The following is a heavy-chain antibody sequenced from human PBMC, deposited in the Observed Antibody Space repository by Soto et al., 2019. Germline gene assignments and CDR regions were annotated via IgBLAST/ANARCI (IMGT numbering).Heavy chain of an antibody. Sequence: ASAKVSCKASGYNFTGYYMPWVRQASGQGLEWMGWINPTSGGTNYARKFQGRVTMTRDTSFNTAYMGLSRLRSDDTPVYDCARVKWFGEALGYRGQGTMVTVAS. J-gene: IGHJ4*02. CDR1: GYNFTGYY. CDR3: ARVKWFGEALGY. V-gene: IGHV1-2*02. CDR2: INPTSGGT. D-gene: IGHD3-10*01.